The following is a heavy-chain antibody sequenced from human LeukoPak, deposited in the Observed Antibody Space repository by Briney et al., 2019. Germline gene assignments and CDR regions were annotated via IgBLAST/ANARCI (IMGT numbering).Heavy chain of an antibody. J-gene: IGHJ4*03. CDR2: IYSGGST. CDR1: GFTVSSNY. CDR3: ASSYSSGWWPVFDY. Sequence: GGSLRLSCAASGFTVSSNYMSWVRQAPGKGLEWVSVIYSGGSTYYADSVKGRFTISRGNSKNTLYLQMSSLRAEDTAVYYCASSYSSGWWPVFDYWGQGTTVTVSS. D-gene: IGHD6-19*01. V-gene: IGHV3-53*01.